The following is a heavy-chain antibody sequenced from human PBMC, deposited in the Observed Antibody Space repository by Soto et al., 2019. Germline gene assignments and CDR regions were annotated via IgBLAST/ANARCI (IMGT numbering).Heavy chain of an antibody. CDR3: AREIGYCSSTSCYIDFYYYYYGMDV. V-gene: IGHV3-30-3*01. J-gene: IGHJ6*02. D-gene: IGHD2-2*02. CDR1: GFTFSTYA. Sequence: GGSLRLSCGASGFTFSTYAMHWVRQSPGKGLAWVAVISYDGSNKYYADSVKGRFTISRDNSKNTLYLQMNSLRAEDTAVYYCAREIGYCSSTSCYIDFYYYYYGMDVWGQGTTVTVSS. CDR2: ISYDGSNK.